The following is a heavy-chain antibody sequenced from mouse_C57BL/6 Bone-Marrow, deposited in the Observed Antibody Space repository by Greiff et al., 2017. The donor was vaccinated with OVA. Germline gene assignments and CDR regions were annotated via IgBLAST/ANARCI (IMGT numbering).Heavy chain of an antibody. CDR3: ARDYDGFDY. CDR1: GFTFSSYA. J-gene: IGHJ2*01. CDR2: ISDGGSYT. V-gene: IGHV5-4*01. D-gene: IGHD2-12*01. Sequence: EVQLVESGGGLVKPGGSLKLSCAASGFTFSSYAMSWVRQTPEKRLEWVATISDGGSYTYYPDNVKGRFTISRDNAKNNLYLQMSHLKSEDTAMYYCARDYDGFDYWGQGTTLTVSS.